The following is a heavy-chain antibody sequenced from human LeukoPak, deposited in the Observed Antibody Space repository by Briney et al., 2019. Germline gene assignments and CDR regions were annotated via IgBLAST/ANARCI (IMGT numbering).Heavy chain of an antibody. J-gene: IGHJ5*02. Sequence: ASVKVSCKVSGYTLTELSMHWVRQAPGKGLEWMGGFDPEDGETIYAQKSQGRVTMTEDTSTDTAYMELSSLRSEDTAVYYCATVMVEVAGTVPWGQGTLVTVSS. CDR2: FDPEDGET. CDR3: ATVMVEVAGTVP. V-gene: IGHV1-24*01. D-gene: IGHD6-19*01. CDR1: GYTLTELS.